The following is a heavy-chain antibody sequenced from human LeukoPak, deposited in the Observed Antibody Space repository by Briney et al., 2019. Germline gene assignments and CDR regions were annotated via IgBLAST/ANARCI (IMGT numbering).Heavy chain of an antibody. CDR1: GYTFTGYY. Sequence: ASVTVSCKASGYTFTGYYMHWVRQAPGQGLEWMGWINPNSGGTNYAQKFQGRVTMTRDTSISTAYMELSRLRSDDTAVYYCARGHRFSTSCPPCYWGQGTLVTVSS. J-gene: IGHJ4*02. D-gene: IGHD2-2*01. CDR3: ARGHRFSTSCPPCY. V-gene: IGHV1-2*02. CDR2: INPNSGGT.